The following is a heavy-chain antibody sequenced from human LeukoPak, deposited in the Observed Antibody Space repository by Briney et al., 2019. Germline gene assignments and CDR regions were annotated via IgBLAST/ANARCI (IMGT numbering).Heavy chain of an antibody. Sequence: PGGSLRLSCAASGFTFSSYEMTWVRQAPGKGLEWVSYISSSGSTTHYAYSVKGRFTFSRDNAKNSLYLQMNSLRAEDTAVYYCARDQRGSYYGFFDYWGQGTLVTVSS. CDR2: ISSSGSTT. CDR1: GFTFSSYE. D-gene: IGHD1-26*01. V-gene: IGHV3-48*03. J-gene: IGHJ4*02. CDR3: ARDQRGSYYGFFDY.